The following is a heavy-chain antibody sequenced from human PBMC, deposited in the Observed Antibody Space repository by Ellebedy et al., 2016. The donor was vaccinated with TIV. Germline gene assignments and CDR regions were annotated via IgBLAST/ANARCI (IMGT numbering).Heavy chain of an antibody. CDR1: GFSFGSFW. J-gene: IGHJ4*02. D-gene: IGHD5-18*01. Sequence: PGGSLRLSCAASGFSFGSFWLSWVRQAPGKGLEWVANIREDGNAKFSAESVKGRFTISRDNAKNSVYLHMNNLRVEDTAVYYCARSPRYSYGYFDSWGQGTLVTVSS. V-gene: IGHV3-7*01. CDR2: IREDGNAK. CDR3: ARSPRYSYGYFDS.